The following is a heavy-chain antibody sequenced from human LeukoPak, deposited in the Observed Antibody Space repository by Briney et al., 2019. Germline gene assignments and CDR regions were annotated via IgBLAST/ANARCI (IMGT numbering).Heavy chain of an antibody. D-gene: IGHD3-16*01. Sequence: PGGSLRLSCAASGLTFSSYFMSWIRQAPGKGLEWVSAISARGGVTYYADSVKGRFTLSRDNSKNTLYLQMNSLRAEDTAVYYCAKHEGAMPFDFWGRGTLVTVSS. CDR2: ISARGGVT. CDR1: GLTFSSYF. CDR3: AKHEGAMPFDF. J-gene: IGHJ4*02. V-gene: IGHV3-23*01.